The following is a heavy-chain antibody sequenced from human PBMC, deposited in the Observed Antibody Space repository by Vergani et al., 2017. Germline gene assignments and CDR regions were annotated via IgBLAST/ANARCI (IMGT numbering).Heavy chain of an antibody. Sequence: QVQLQESGPGLVKPSETLSLTCTVSGGSLSSYYWSWIRQPPGKGLEWIGYIYYSGSTNYNPSLKSRVTISVDTSKNQFSLKRSSVTAADTAVYYCARIIFGYSSGWYFDYWGQGTLVTVSS. J-gene: IGHJ4*02. V-gene: IGHV4-59*01. CDR2: IYYSGST. CDR1: GGSLSSYY. CDR3: ARIIFGYSSGWYFDY. D-gene: IGHD6-19*01.